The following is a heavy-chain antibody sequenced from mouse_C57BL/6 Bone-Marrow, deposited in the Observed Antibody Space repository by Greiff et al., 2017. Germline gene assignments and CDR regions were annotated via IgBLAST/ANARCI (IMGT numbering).Heavy chain of an antibody. J-gene: IGHJ1*03. CDR3: ARIKRGIYYDYVHWYFDV. V-gene: IGHV8-12*01. CDR1: GFSLSTSGMG. Sequence: QVTLKESGPGILQSSQTLSLTCSFSGFSLSTSGMGVSWIRQPSGKGLEWLAHIYWDDDKRYNPSLKSRLTISKDTSRNQVFLKITSVDTADTATYYCARIKRGIYYDYVHWYFDVWGTGTTVTVSS. D-gene: IGHD2-4*01. CDR2: IYWDDDK.